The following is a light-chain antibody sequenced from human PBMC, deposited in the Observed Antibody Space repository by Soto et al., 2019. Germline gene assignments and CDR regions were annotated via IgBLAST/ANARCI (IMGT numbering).Light chain of an antibody. CDR1: SSDVGGYNS. CDR2: DVT. CDR3: SSFTSSITYV. Sequence: ALTHPASVSGSPGQSITISCTGTSSDVGGYNSVSWYRQDPGKAPKLMIYDVTNRPSGVSNRFSGSKSGNTASLTISGLQAEDEADYYCSSFTSSITYVFGTGTKVTVL. J-gene: IGLJ1*01. V-gene: IGLV2-14*01.